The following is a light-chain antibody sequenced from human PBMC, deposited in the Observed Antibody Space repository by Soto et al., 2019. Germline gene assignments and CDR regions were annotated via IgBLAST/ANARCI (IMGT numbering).Light chain of an antibody. V-gene: IGLV2-14*01. Sequence: QSALTQPASVSGSPGQSITISCTGTSSDIGVYNYVSWYQQHPGKAPKLVICEVSNRPSGVSSRFSGSKSGNTASLTISGLRAEDEAAYYCTSFTTTNIWVFGGGTKLTVL. CDR2: EVS. J-gene: IGLJ3*02. CDR3: TSFTTTNIWV. CDR1: SSDIGVYNY.